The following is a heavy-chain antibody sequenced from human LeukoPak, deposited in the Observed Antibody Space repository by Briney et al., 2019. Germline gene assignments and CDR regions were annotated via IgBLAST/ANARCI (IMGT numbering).Heavy chain of an antibody. CDR3: ARVYVSYCSSTSCSGYYYYYMDV. D-gene: IGHD2-2*01. J-gene: IGHJ6*03. V-gene: IGHV4-34*01. CDR2: INHSGST. Sequence: PSETLSLTCAVYGGSFSGYYWSWIRQPPGKGLEWIGEINHSGSTNYNPSLKSRVTISVDTSKNQFSLKLSSVTAADTAVYYCARVYVSYCSSTSCSGYYYYYMDVWGKGTTVTVSS. CDR1: GGSFSGYY.